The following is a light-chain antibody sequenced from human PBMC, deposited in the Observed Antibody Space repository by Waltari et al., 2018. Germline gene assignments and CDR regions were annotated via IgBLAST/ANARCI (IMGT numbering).Light chain of an antibody. CDR3: AAWDDSLVA. J-gene: IGLJ2*01. CDR2: AND. CDR1: GSNIGSNT. Sequence: QSVLTQPPSASGTPGQRVTISCSGSGSNIGSNTVTWYQQFPGTAPKLLIFANDQRPSGVPDRFSGSKSGTSASLAISGLQSEDEATYYCAAWDDSLVAFGGGTKLTVL. V-gene: IGLV1-44*01.